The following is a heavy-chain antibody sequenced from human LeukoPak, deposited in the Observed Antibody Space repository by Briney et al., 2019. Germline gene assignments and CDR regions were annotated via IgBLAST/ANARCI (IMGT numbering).Heavy chain of an antibody. CDR2: INWNGGST. J-gene: IGHJ6*03. V-gene: IGHV3-20*01. CDR3: ARMGGYSYYYYMDV. Sequence: GGSLRLSCAASGFTFSSYGMSWVRQAPGKGLEWVSGINWNGGSTGYADSVKGRFTISRDNGKNSLYLQMNSLRAEDTALYHCARMGGYSYYYYMDVWGKGTTVTISS. D-gene: IGHD3-16*01. CDR1: GFTFSSYG.